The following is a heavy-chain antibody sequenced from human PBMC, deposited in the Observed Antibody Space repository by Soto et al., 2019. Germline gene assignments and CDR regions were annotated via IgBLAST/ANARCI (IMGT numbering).Heavy chain of an antibody. CDR1: GGSISGSY. J-gene: IGHJ4*02. V-gene: IGHV4-59*01. D-gene: IGHD6-19*01. CDR2: VYYTGST. Sequence: SETLSLTCSVSGGSISGSYWSWIQQSPGKGLEWLGYVYYTGSTNYSPSLRSRVSIPVDTSKNEFSLSLSSVTAADTAVYFCARSVAVPGAHIDYWGQGTQVTVSS. CDR3: ARSVAVPGAHIDY.